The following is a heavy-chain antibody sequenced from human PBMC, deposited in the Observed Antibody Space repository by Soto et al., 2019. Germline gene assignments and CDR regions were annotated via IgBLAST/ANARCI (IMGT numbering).Heavy chain of an antibody. V-gene: IGHV3-30-3*01. D-gene: IGHD6-13*01. CDR3: ARVDSSSWPNYYYYGMDV. CDR1: GFTFSSYA. J-gene: IGHJ6*02. Sequence: PGGSLRLSCAASGFTFSSYAMHWVRQAPGKGLEWVAVISYDGSNKYYADSVKGRFTISRDNSKNTLYLQMNSLRAEDTAVYYCARVDSSSWPNYYYYGMDVWGQGTTVTVSS. CDR2: ISYDGSNK.